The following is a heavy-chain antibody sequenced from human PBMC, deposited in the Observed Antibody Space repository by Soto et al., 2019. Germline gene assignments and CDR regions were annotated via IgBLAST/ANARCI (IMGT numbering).Heavy chain of an antibody. V-gene: IGHV1-18*01. CDR2: ISAYNGNT. CDR1: GYTFTIYG. CDR3: ARDSNLRPGSSWTQGFPY. Sequence: ASVKVSCKASGYTFTIYGISCVVRSPLQWLEWMGCISAYNGNTNYAQKLQGRVTMTTDTSTSTAYMELRSLRSDDTAVYYCARDSNLRPGSSWTQGFPYWGQGTLVTVSS. D-gene: IGHD6-13*01. J-gene: IGHJ4*02.